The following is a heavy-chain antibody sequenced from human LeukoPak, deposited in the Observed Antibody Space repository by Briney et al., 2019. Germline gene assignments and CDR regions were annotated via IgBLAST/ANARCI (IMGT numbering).Heavy chain of an antibody. CDR1: GFTFSSYG. D-gene: IGHD6-19*01. CDR3: AKDLTSGWYFGAFDI. J-gene: IGHJ3*02. CDR2: IRYDGSNR. Sequence: GGSLRLSCAASGFTFSSYGMNWVRQAPGKGLEWVAFIRYDGSNRYYADSVKGRFTISRDNSKNTLYLQMNSLRAEDTAVYYCAKDLTSGWYFGAFDIWGQGTMVTVSS. V-gene: IGHV3-30*02.